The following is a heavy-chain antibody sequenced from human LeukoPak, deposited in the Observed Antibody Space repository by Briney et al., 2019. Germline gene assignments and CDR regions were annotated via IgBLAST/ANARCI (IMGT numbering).Heavy chain of an antibody. CDR2: INHSGST. CDR3: ARGPEVVPAAIRPGGFDY. D-gene: IGHD2-2*02. J-gene: IGHJ4*02. CDR1: GGSFSGYY. V-gene: IGHV4-34*01. Sequence: SETLSLTCAVYGGSFSGYYWSWLRQPPGKGLEWIGEINHSGSTNYNPSLKSRVTISVDTSKNQFSLKLSSVTAADTAVYYCARGPEVVPAAIRPGGFDYWGQGTLVTVSS.